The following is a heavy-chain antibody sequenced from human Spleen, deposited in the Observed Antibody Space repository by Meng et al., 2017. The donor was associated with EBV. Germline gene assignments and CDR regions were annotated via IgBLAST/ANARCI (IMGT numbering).Heavy chain of an antibody. J-gene: IGHJ5*02. V-gene: IGHV4-34*02. CDR1: GGSFSGYY. CDR2: INHSGST. Sequence: QGQLQQLGAGLLKPSETLSLTCAVYGGSFSGYYWSWIRQPPGKGLEWIGEINHSGSTNYNPSLKSRVTISVDTSKNQFSLKLSSVTAADTAVYYCARGRIVVVPAARVRFDPWGQGTLVTVSS. D-gene: IGHD2-2*01. CDR3: ARGRIVVVPAARVRFDP.